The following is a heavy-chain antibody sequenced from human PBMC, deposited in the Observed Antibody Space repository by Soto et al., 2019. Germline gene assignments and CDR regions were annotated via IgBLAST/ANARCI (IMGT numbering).Heavy chain of an antibody. CDR3: AKDTGYYDILTGLDY. CDR2: LSGSGGTT. Sequence: GGSLRLSCAASGFTFSSYAMSWVRQTPGKGLEWVSTLSGSGGTTYYADSVKGRFTISRDNSKNTLYLQMNSLRAEDTAVYYCAKDTGYYDILTGLDYWGQGTLVTVSS. D-gene: IGHD3-9*01. V-gene: IGHV3-23*01. CDR1: GFTFSSYA. J-gene: IGHJ4*02.